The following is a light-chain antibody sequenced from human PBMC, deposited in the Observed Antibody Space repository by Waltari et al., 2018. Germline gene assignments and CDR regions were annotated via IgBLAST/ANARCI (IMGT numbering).Light chain of an antibody. CDR2: KAS. Sequence: DIQMTQSPSTLSASVGDRVTITCRASQSIKIWLTWYQQKPGKAPNLLIYKASTLQSGFPSRFSGSGSGTEFALTINSLQPDDFATYYCQQYDTYPWTFGQGTKVEIK. J-gene: IGKJ1*01. V-gene: IGKV1-5*03. CDR1: QSIKIW. CDR3: QQYDTYPWT.